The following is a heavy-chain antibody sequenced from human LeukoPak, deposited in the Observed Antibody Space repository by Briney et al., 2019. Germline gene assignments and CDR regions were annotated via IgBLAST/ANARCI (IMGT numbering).Heavy chain of an antibody. CDR1: GGTFISYA. CDR3: ARGRYYYDSSGYYYVDDDY. J-gene: IGHJ4*02. Sequence: SVKASCKASGGTFISYAISWVRQAPGQGLEWMGGIIPIFGIANYAQKFQGRVTITADKSTSTAYMELSSLRSEDTAVYYCARGRYYYDSSGYYYVDDDYGGQGTLGTVS. D-gene: IGHD3-22*01. V-gene: IGHV1-69*17. CDR2: IIPIFGIA.